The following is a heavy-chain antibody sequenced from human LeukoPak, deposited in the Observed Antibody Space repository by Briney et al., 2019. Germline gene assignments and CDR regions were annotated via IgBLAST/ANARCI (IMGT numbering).Heavy chain of an antibody. CDR2: IYYSGST. CDR3: AKLDSSSWYPDYYYGMDV. CDR1: GGSVSSGSYY. J-gene: IGHJ6*02. V-gene: IGHV4-61*01. D-gene: IGHD6-13*01. Sequence: SETLSLTCTVSGGSVSSGSYYWSWIRQPPGKGLEWIGYIYYSGSTNYNPSLKSRVTISVDTSKSQFSLKLSSVTAADTAVYYCAKLDSSSWYPDYYYGMDVWGQGTTVTVSS.